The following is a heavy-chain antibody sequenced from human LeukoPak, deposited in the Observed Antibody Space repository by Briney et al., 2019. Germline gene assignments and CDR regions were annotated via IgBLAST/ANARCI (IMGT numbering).Heavy chain of an antibody. J-gene: IGHJ4*02. Sequence: SETLSLTCTVSGGSISSYYWSWIRQPPGKGLEWIGYIYDSGSTNYNPSLKSRVTISVDTSKNQFSLKLSSVTAADTAVYYCARRYYYDSRSQFFDYWGQGTWSPSP. V-gene: IGHV4-59*01. CDR3: ARRYYYDSRSQFFDY. CDR1: GGSISSYY. CDR2: IYDSGST. D-gene: IGHD3-22*01.